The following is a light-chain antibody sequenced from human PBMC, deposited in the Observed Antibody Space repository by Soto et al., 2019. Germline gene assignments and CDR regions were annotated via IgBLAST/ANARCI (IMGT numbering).Light chain of an antibody. J-gene: IGLJ1*01. CDR2: EVS. CDR3: SSYTRSSGSPYV. Sequence: QSVLTQPASVSGSPGQSITISCTGTSSDVGGYDYVSWYQQHPGKAPKLMIYEVSNRPSGVFNRFSGSKSGNTATLTISGLQAEDEADYYCSSYTRSSGSPYVFGTGTKLTVL. CDR1: SSDVGGYDY. V-gene: IGLV2-14*01.